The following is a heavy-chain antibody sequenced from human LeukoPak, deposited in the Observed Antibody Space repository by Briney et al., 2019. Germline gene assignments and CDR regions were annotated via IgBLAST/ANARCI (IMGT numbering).Heavy chain of an antibody. CDR2: IYYSGSS. CDR1: GGSISSSSYY. Sequence: PSETLSLTCTVSGGSISSSSYYWGWIRQPPGEGLEWIGSIYYSGSSYDNPSVRSRVTISVDTSKNQFSLEMNFVTAADTAVYYCARGYYGSGKEFDYWGQGTLVTVSS. V-gene: IGHV4-39*01. CDR3: ARGYYGSGKEFDY. J-gene: IGHJ4*02. D-gene: IGHD3-10*01.